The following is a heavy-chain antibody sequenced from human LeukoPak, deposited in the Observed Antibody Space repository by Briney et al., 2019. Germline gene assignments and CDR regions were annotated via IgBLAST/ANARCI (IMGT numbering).Heavy chain of an antibody. Sequence: PSETLSLTCTVSGGSISSSSYYWGWIRQPPGKGLEWIGSIYYSGSTYYNPSLKSRVTISVDTSKNQFSLKLSSVTAADTAVYYCAREFWSKAFDIWGQGTMVTVSS. J-gene: IGHJ3*02. CDR1: GGSISSSSYY. V-gene: IGHV4-39*07. D-gene: IGHD3-3*01. CDR2: IYYSGST. CDR3: AREFWSKAFDI.